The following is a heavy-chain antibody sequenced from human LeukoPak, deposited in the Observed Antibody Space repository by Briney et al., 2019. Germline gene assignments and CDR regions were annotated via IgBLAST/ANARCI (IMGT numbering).Heavy chain of an antibody. D-gene: IGHD1-1*01. CDR2: LSSSSSYI. V-gene: IGHV3-21*01. CDR3: ARDDNLGEGYFDY. Sequence: GGSVRLSRAASGFPFSSYSMNCVRHAPGKGLEWVSSLSSSSSYIYYADSVKGRFTISRDNAKNSLYLQRNSLRAEDTAVYYCARDDNLGEGYFDYWGQGTLVTVSS. J-gene: IGHJ4*02. CDR1: GFPFSSYS.